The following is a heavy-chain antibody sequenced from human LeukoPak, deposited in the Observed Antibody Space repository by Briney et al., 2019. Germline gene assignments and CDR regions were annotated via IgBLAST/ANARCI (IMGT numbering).Heavy chain of an antibody. J-gene: IGHJ3*02. CDR3: TTGLRLYAFDT. CDR2: IKSKSDGETT. D-gene: IGHD5/OR15-5a*01. Sequence: PGGSLRLSCAASGFTFSNAWMRWVRQAPGKGLEWVGRIKSKSDGETTDYAAPVKGRFTISRDDSKNTLYLQMNSLKIEDAAVYYCTTGLRLYAFDTWGQGTMVTVSS. V-gene: IGHV3-15*01. CDR1: GFTFSNAW.